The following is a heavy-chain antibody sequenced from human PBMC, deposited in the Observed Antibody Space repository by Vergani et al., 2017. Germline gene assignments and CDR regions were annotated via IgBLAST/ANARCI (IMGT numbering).Heavy chain of an antibody. V-gene: IGHV4-59*08. Sequence: QVQLQESGPGLVKPSETLSLTCTVSGGSISSYYWSWIRQPPGKGLEWNGYIYYSGSTNSNPSLKSRVTISVDPSKNQFSLKLSSVTAADTAVYYCARHGWSYSGMYYFDYWGQGTLVTVSS. CDR3: ARHGWSYSGMYYFDY. J-gene: IGHJ4*02. CDR2: IYYSGST. D-gene: IGHD1-26*01. CDR1: GGSISSYY.